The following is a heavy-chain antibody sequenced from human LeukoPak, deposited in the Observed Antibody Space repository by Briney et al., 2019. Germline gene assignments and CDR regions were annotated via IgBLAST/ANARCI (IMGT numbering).Heavy chain of an antibody. Sequence: GGSLRLSCAASGFTFSDYYMSWIRQAPGKGLEWVSYISSSGSTIYYADSVKGRFTISRDNAKNSLYLQMNSLRAEDTAVYYCARALGSMVRGVIAFDIWGQGTMVTVSS. CDR3: ARALGSMVRGVIAFDI. CDR2: ISSSGSTI. D-gene: IGHD3-10*01. CDR1: GFTFSDYY. V-gene: IGHV3-11*01. J-gene: IGHJ3*02.